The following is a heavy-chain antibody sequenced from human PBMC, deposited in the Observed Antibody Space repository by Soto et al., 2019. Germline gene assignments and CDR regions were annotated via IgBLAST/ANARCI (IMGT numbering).Heavy chain of an antibody. CDR2: INPQTGGT. CDR1: GYTFTGYY. D-gene: IGHD2-2*01. V-gene: IGHV1-2*02. CDR3: ARERYQVISDGMDV. J-gene: IGHJ6*02. Sequence: ASVKVSCKASGYTFTGYYIHWVREAPGQGLEWMGWINPQTGGTSYAQKFQGRVTLSRDTSINTAYLELSRLRFDDAAVYFCARERYQVISDGMDVWGQGTTVTVS.